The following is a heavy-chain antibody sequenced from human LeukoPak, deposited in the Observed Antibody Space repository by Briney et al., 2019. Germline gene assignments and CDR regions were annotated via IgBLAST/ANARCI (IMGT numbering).Heavy chain of an antibody. CDR3: AKCREYQLPRTFDY. Sequence: GRSLRLSCAASGFTFSSYGMHWVRQAPGKGLEWVSAISGSGGSTHYADSVKGRFTISRDNSKNTLYLQMNSLRAEDTAVYYCAKCREYQLPRTFDYWGQGTLVTVSS. D-gene: IGHD2-2*01. V-gene: IGHV3-23*01. CDR2: ISGSGGST. J-gene: IGHJ4*02. CDR1: GFTFSSYG.